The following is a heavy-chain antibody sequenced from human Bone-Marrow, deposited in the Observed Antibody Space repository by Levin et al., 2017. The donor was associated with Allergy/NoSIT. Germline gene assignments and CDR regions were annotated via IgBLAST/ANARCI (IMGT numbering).Heavy chain of an antibody. Sequence: ASVKVSCKASGYPFTSHYIHWVRQAPGQGLEWMGVIDPPDGKTAYAQNFQGRVTMTRDTSTSTVYMELSSLRSDDTAVYYCAKDPGDYWGQGTLVTVSS. CDR2: IDPPDGKT. J-gene: IGHJ4*02. CDR3: AKDPGDY. V-gene: IGHV1-46*01. CDR1: GYPFTSHY.